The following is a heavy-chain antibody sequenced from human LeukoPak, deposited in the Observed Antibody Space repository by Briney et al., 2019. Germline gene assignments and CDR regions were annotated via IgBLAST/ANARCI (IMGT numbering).Heavy chain of an antibody. V-gene: IGHV3-43D*03. CDR1: GFTFDDYA. J-gene: IGHJ4*02. CDR2: ISWDGGST. CDR3: AKDTARYYDSSGHLDY. D-gene: IGHD3-22*01. Sequence: GGSLRLSCAASGFTFDDYAMHWVRQAPGKGLEWVSLISWDGGSTYYADSVKGRFTISRDNSKNSLYLQMNSLRAEDTALYYCAKDTARYYDSSGHLDYWGQGTLVTVSS.